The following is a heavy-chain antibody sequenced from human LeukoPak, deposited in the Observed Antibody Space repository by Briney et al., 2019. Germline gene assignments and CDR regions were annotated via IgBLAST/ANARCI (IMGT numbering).Heavy chain of an antibody. Sequence: PGGSLRLSCAASGFTFSSYGMHWVRQAPGKGLEWVAVIWYDGSNKYYADSVKGRFTISRDNSKNTLYLQMNSLRAEDMAVYYCASSSITMVRGVISPFDGNAFDIWGQGTMVTVSS. CDR2: IWYDGSNK. J-gene: IGHJ3*02. V-gene: IGHV3-33*01. CDR3: ASSSITMVRGVISPFDGNAFDI. D-gene: IGHD3-10*01. CDR1: GFTFSSYG.